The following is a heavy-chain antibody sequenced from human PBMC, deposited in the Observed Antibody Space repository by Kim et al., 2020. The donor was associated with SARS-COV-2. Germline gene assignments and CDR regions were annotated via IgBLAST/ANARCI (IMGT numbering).Heavy chain of an antibody. CDR1: GFSFSDFY. CDR3: ARDPRLGGGFDGYLSYY. CDR2: ISATGRAA. V-gene: IGHV3-11*01. D-gene: IGHD5-12*01. J-gene: IGHJ6*03. Sequence: GGSLRLSCAGAGFSFSDFYINWIRQAPGKGLEWVSYISATGRAAYYSASVKGRFTITRDTDNNSVHLQMNSLRAEATAVYFCARDPRLGGGFDGYLSYY.